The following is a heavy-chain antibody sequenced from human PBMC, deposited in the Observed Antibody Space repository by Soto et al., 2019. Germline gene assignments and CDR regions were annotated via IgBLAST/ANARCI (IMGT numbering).Heavy chain of an antibody. V-gene: IGHV1-69*02. CDR3: AAGGHGAFDI. Sequence: QVQLVQSGAEVKKPGSSVKVSCKASGDTFSSYTISWVRQAPGQGLEWMGRIIPILDIANYAQKFQGRVTITADKSTSTPDMELSSLRSEDTAVYYCAAGGHGAFDIWGQGTMVTVSS. D-gene: IGHD1-26*01. CDR2: IIPILDIA. J-gene: IGHJ3*02. CDR1: GDTFSSYT.